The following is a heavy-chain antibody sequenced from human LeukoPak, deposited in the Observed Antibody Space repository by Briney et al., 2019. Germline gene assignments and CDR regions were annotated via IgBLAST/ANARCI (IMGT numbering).Heavy chain of an antibody. J-gene: IGHJ3*02. CDR1: GGTFSSYA. CDR2: IIPIFGTA. Sequence: SVKVSCKASGGTFSSYAISWVRQAPGQGLEWMGRIIPIFGTANYAQEFQGRATITTDESTSTAYMELSSLRSEDTAVYYCGLGPQAFDIWGQGTMVTVSS. CDR3: GLGPQAFDI. D-gene: IGHD7-27*01. V-gene: IGHV1-69*05.